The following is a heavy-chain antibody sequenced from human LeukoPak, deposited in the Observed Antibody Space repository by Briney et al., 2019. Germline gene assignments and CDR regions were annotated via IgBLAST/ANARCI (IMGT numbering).Heavy chain of an antibody. D-gene: IGHD3-22*01. Sequence: GASVKVSCKPSGYSFTSHDINWVRQATGQGLEWMGWMNPNSGNTGYAQKFQGRVTMTRDTSISTAYMELSRLRSDDTAMYYCARPNYYDSSGYYDYWGQGTLVTVSS. J-gene: IGHJ4*02. CDR3: ARPNYYDSSGYYDY. V-gene: IGHV1-8*01. CDR2: MNPNSGNT. CDR1: GYSFTSHD.